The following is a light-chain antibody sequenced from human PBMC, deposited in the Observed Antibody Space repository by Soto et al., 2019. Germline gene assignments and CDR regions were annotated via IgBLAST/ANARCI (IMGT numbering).Light chain of an antibody. CDR3: QSYDISLSVSVI. CDR2: GNS. Sequence: QSVLTQPPSLSGAPGQRVTISGTGSSSNIGAGYDVQWYQQLPGAAPKLLIFGNSNRPSGVPDRFSGSRSGTSASLAITGLQAEDEADYFCQSYDISLSVSVIFGGGTQLTVL. J-gene: IGLJ2*01. V-gene: IGLV1-40*01. CDR1: SSNIGAGYD.